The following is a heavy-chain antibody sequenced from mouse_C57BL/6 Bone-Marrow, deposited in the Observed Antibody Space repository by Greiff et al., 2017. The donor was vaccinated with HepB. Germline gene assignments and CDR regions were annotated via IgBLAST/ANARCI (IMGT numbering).Heavy chain of an antibody. Sequence: EVQLQQSVAELVRPGASVKLSCTASGFNIKNTYMNWVKQRPEQGLEWIGRIDPANGNTKYAPKFQGKATITADTSSNTAYLQLSSLESEDTAIYYCAKVYDYDWYFDYWGQGTTLTVSS. D-gene: IGHD2-4*01. CDR2: IDPANGNT. CDR3: AKVYDYDWYFDY. J-gene: IGHJ2*01. CDR1: GFNIKNTY. V-gene: IGHV14-3*01.